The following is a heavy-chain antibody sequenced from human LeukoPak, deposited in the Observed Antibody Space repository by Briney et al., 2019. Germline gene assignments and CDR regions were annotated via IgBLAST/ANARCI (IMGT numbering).Heavy chain of an antibody. D-gene: IGHD3-22*01. CDR1: GGSISSSSYY. CDR3: AREYYYDSSGYYPPHAFDI. CDR2: IYYSGST. J-gene: IGHJ3*02. V-gene: IGHV4-39*07. Sequence: SETLSLTCTVSGGSISSSSYYWGWIRQPPGKGLEWIGSIYYSGSTYYNPSLKSRVTISVDTSKNQFSLKLSSVTAADTAVYYCAREYYYDSSGYYPPHAFDIWGQGTMVTVSS.